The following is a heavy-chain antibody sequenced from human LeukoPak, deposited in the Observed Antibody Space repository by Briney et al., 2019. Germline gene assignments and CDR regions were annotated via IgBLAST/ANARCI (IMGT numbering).Heavy chain of an antibody. D-gene: IGHD6-19*01. V-gene: IGHV3-30*02. CDR1: GFTFSSYG. Sequence: GGSLRLSCAASGFTFSSYGMQWVRQAPGKGLEWVAFIQFDGSNKYYADSVKGRFIISRDNPKNTLYLQMNSLRAEDTAVYYCSKDLGHWLVLSDWGQGTLVTVSS. CDR2: IQFDGSNK. J-gene: IGHJ4*02. CDR3: SKDLGHWLVLSD.